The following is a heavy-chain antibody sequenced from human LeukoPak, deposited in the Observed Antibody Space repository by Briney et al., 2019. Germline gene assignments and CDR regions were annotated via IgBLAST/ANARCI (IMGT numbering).Heavy chain of an antibody. CDR2: IYETGHT. CDR1: GGSINNYY. V-gene: IGHV4-59*12. Sequence: PSETLSLTCTVSGGSINNYYWSWIRQPPGKGLEWIAYIYETGHTGYNPSLKSRVTMSVDTSKNQFSLKLSSVTAADTAVYYCARGTWNSLDYWGQGTLVTVSS. CDR3: ARGTWNSLDY. J-gene: IGHJ4*02. D-gene: IGHD1-1*01.